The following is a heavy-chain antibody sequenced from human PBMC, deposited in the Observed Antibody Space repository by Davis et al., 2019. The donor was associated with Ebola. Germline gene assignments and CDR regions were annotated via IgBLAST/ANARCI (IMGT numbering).Heavy chain of an antibody. CDR2: IIPIVAIA. D-gene: IGHD4-11*01. CDR1: GGTLTSYS. Sequence: SVKVSCKASGGTLTSYSIHWVRQAPGQGLEWMGGIIPIVAIANYAQKFQGRLTITADESTSTAYMELSSLRSDDTALYYCARDRNYASLDYWGQGTLVTVSS. V-gene: IGHV1-69*10. J-gene: IGHJ4*02. CDR3: ARDRNYASLDY.